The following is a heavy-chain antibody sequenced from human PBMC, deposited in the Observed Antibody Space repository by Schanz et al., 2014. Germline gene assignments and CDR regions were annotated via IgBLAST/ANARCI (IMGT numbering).Heavy chain of an antibody. D-gene: IGHD3-10*01. V-gene: IGHV1-2*02. Sequence: QVQLVQSGAEVKKPGASVKVSCKASGYTFTGHHMHWVRQAPGQGLEWMGWLNPDSGETLYAQRFQGRVTLPRDTSIRTAYMDLRSLLSDDAAVYFCARGGVLVLPPGTVKKGNDYWGQGTLVTVSS. J-gene: IGHJ4*02. CDR3: ARGGVLVLPPGTVKKGNDY. CDR2: LNPDSGET. CDR1: GYTFTGHH.